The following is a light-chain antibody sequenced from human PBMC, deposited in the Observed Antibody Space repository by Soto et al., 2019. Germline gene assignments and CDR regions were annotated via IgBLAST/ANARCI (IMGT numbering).Light chain of an antibody. Sequence: EIVLTQSPATLSLSPGERATLSCRASQSVSSYLAWYQQKPGQAPRLLIYDASNRATGIPARFSGSGSGTDFTLTISSLQPEDFATYYCQQANSPLTFGGGTKVDIK. CDR3: QQANSPLT. CDR2: DAS. V-gene: IGKV3-11*01. J-gene: IGKJ4*01. CDR1: QSVSSY.